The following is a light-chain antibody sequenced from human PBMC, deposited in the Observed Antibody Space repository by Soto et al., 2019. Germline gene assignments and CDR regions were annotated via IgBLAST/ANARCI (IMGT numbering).Light chain of an antibody. J-gene: IGLJ1*01. CDR1: SSDVGSYNR. CDR2: EVS. CDR3: GTWDSSLSAV. V-gene: IGLV2-18*02. Sequence: QSVLTQPPSVSGSPGQSVAISCTGTSSDVGSYNRVSWYQQPPGTAPKVMIYEVSNRPSGVPDRFSGSKSGNSASLTISGLQTGDEADYYCGTWDSSLSAVFGTETKVTVL.